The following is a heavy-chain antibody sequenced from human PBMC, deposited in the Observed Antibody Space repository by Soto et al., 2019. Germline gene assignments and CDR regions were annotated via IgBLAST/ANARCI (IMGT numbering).Heavy chain of an antibody. D-gene: IGHD2-15*01. CDR3: AKDVLDIVVVVAANYYYYGMDV. V-gene: IGHV3-30*18. J-gene: IGHJ6*02. Sequence: GGSLRLSCAASGVTFSSYGMHWVRQATGKGLEWVAVISYDGSNKYYADSVKGRFTISRDNSKNTLYLQMNSLRAEDTAVYYCAKDVLDIVVVVAANYYYYGMDVWGQGTTVTV. CDR1: GVTFSSYG. CDR2: ISYDGSNK.